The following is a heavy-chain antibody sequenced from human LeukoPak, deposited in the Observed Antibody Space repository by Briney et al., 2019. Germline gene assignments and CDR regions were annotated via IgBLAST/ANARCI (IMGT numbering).Heavy chain of an antibody. CDR3: AREGLSHYYFDY. D-gene: IGHD3-3*02. V-gene: IGHV3-30-3*01. J-gene: IGHJ4*02. CDR2: ISYDGSNK. Sequence: GGSLRLSCAVSEITFSSYAMHWVRQAPGKGLEWVAVISYDGSNKYYADSVKGRFTISRDNSKNTLYLQMNSLRAEDTAVYYCAREGLSHYYFDYWGQGTLVTVSS. CDR1: EITFSSYA.